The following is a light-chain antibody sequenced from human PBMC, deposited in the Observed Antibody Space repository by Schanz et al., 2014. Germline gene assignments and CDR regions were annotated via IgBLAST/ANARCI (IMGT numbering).Light chain of an antibody. Sequence: ETVLTQSPGALSLSPGERATLSCRASQTVSSSYLAWYQQKPGQAPRLLIYGASSRATGIPDRFSGSGSVTDFTLTISTLEPEDFAVYYCHQYGISPFTFGPGTKVDIK. CDR3: HQYGISPFT. CDR2: GAS. J-gene: IGKJ3*01. V-gene: IGKV3-20*01. CDR1: QTVSSSY.